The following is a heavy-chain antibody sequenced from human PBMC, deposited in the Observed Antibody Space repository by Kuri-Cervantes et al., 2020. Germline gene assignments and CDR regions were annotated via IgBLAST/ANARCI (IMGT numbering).Heavy chain of an antibody. J-gene: IGHJ4*02. CDR3: ARDSGSYCFDY. V-gene: IGHV4-61*08. CDR1: GYSISAGYY. D-gene: IGHD1-26*01. CDR2: IYYSGST. Sequence: SETLSLTCAVSGYSISAGYYWAWIRQPPGKGLEWIGYIYYSGSTNYNPSLKSRVTMSVDTSKNQFSLKLSSLTAADTAVYHCARDSGSYCFDYWGQGTLVPSPQ.